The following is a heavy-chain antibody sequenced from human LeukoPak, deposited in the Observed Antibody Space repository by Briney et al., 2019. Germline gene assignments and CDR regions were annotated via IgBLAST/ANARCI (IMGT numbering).Heavy chain of an antibody. Sequence: ASVKVSCEASGYTFTSYDINWVRQATGQGLEWMGWMNPNSGNTGYAQKFQGRVTMTRNTSISTAYMELSSLRSEDTAVYYCARVRYYYDSTGYYYVGGFDYWGQGTLVTVSS. CDR2: MNPNSGNT. CDR3: ARVRYYYDSTGYYYVGGFDY. J-gene: IGHJ4*02. V-gene: IGHV1-8*01. D-gene: IGHD3-22*01. CDR1: GYTFTSYD.